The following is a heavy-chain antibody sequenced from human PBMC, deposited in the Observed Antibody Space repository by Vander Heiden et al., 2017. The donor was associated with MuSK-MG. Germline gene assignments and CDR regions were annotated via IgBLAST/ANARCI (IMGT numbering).Heavy chain of an antibody. D-gene: IGHD2-15*01. Sequence: EVQLLESGGGLVQPGGSLRLSCAASGFTFSSYAMSWVRQAPGKGLEWVSAISGSGGSTYYADSVKGRFTISRDNSKNTLYLQMNSLRAEDTAVYYCAGADCSGGSCPYYYYYYMDVWGKGTTVTVSS. CDR2: ISGSGGST. V-gene: IGHV3-23*01. J-gene: IGHJ6*03. CDR3: AGADCSGGSCPYYYYYYMDV. CDR1: GFTFSSYA.